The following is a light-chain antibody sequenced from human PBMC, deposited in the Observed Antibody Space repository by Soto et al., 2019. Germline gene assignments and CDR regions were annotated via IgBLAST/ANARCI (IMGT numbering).Light chain of an antibody. J-gene: IGKJ3*01. CDR2: WAS. Sequence: DIVLTQSPDSLAVSLGERATINCMSSQSLLYSANKKNYVAWYQQKPGQPPKLLIYWASTRESGIPDRFSGSGSGRDFTLTISSLRAEDVAVYYCQQYFTNPLTFGPGTKVDIK. V-gene: IGKV4-1*01. CDR1: QSLLYSANKKNY. CDR3: QQYFTNPLT.